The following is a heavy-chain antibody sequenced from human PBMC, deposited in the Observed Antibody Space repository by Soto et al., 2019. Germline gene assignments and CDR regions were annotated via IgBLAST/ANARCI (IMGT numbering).Heavy chain of an antibody. V-gene: IGHV3-23*01. CDR3: ARAVGYSPPGDV. CDR1: GFTFSSCA. J-gene: IGHJ6*02. D-gene: IGHD5-18*01. CDR2: ISGSGGST. Sequence: PGGSLRLSCAASGFTFSSCAMSWVRQAPGKGLEWVSAISGSGGSTYYADSVKGRFTISRDNSKNTLYAQMNSLRAEDTAVYYCARAVGYSPPGDVWGQGTTVSVSS.